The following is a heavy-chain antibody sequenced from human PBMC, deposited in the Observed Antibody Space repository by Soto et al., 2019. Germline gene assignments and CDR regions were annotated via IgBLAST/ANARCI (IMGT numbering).Heavy chain of an antibody. V-gene: IGHV3-23*01. J-gene: IGHJ6*02. Sequence: GLSLRLSCAASGFTFSTYGMTWVRQAPGKGLEWVSGISGIGGSTYYADSVKGLFTISRYNSENTLYLQMSSLRPEDTAVYFCVKDRGPRYCYYGMDVWDQGTTVTISS. CDR3: VKDRGPRYCYYGMDV. CDR1: GFTFSTYG. CDR2: ISGIGGST.